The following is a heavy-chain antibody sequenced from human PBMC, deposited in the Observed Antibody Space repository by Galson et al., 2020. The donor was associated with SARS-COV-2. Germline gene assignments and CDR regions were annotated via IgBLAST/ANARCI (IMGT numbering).Heavy chain of an antibody. CDR3: ARDRYYGSGSSKYHYYYYGMDV. J-gene: IGHJ6*02. CDR1: GGSISSYY. Sequence: ASETLSLTCTVSGGSISSYYWSWIRQPPGKGLEWIGYIYYSGSTNYNPSLKSRVTISVDTSKNQFSLKLSSVTAADTAVYYCARDRYYGSGSSKYHYYYYGMDVWGQGTTVTVSS. CDR2: IYYSGST. V-gene: IGHV4-59*01. D-gene: IGHD3-10*01.